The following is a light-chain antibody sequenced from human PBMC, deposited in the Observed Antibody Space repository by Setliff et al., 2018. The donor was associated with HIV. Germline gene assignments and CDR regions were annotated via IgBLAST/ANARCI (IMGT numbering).Light chain of an antibody. Sequence: QSALTQPRSVSGSPGQSVTISCTGTSTDVGNYNYVSWYRHHPGKAPELVIFDVSKRPLGVPARFSGSKSGDTAFLTISGLQPEDEADYSCCSYAGSHTYVFGTGTKVTVL. V-gene: IGLV2-11*01. J-gene: IGLJ1*01. CDR2: DVS. CDR3: CSYAGSHTYV. CDR1: STDVGNYNY.